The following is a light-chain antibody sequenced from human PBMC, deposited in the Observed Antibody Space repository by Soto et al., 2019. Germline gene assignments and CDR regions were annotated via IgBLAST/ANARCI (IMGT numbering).Light chain of an antibody. V-gene: IGKV4-1*01. CDR2: WAS. Sequence: DIVMTQSPDSLAVSLGERATINCKSSQSVLHSSNNKNYLTWYQQKPGQPPKLLIYWASTRESGVPDRFSGSGSGTDFTLTISSLQAEDVAVYYCQQSYTTPVTFGGGTKGDIK. CDR3: QQSYTTPVT. CDR1: QSVLHSSNNKNY. J-gene: IGKJ4*01.